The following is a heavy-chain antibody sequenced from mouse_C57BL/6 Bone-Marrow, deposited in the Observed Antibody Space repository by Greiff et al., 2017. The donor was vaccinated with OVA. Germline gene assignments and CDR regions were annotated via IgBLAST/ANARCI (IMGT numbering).Heavy chain of an antibody. CDR2: ISSGGSYT. CDR3: ASPRSFAY. CDR1: GFTFSSYG. J-gene: IGHJ3*01. V-gene: IGHV5-6*01. Sequence: EVKVVESGGDLVKPGGSLKLSCAASGFTFSSYGMSWVRQTPDKRLEWVATISSGGSYTYYPDSVKGRFTISRDNAKNTLYLQMSSLKSEDTAMYYCASPRSFAYWGQGTLVTVSA.